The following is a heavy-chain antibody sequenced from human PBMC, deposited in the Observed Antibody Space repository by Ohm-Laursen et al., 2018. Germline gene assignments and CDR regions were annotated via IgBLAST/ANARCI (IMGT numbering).Heavy chain of an antibody. CDR1: NDSFDEAF. J-gene: IGHJ5*02. CDR3: VLYSSFSVS. CDR2: IYYNGNP. V-gene: IGHV4-59*08. D-gene: IGHD6-6*01. Sequence: GTLSLTCTVSNDSFDEAFWSWIRQPPGKGLEWIGYIYYNGNPRYNPSLESRVTISVDPSKNQFSLKLNSVTAADTALYYCVLYSSFSVSWGQGTLVTVSS.